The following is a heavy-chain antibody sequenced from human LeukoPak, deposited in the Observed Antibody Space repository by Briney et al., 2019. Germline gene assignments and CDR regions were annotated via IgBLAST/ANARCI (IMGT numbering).Heavy chain of an antibody. CDR2: ITSGSSPI. D-gene: IGHD4-17*01. CDR3: ARRAYGDDSFDY. V-gene: IGHV3-48*02. CDR1: GFTFRSYS. J-gene: IGHJ4*02. Sequence: PGRSLRLSCAASGFTFRSYSMNWVRQAPGKGLEWVSYITSGSSPIYYADSVKGRFTISRDNAKNSLYLQMNGLRDEDTAVYYCARRAYGDDSFDYWGQGTLVTVSS.